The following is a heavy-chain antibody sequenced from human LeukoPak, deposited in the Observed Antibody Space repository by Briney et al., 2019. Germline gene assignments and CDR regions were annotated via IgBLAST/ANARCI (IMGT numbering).Heavy chain of an antibody. CDR2: IYPGDSDT. CDR1: GYRLTNNW. V-gene: IGHV5-51*01. CDR3: VRFGLTSSLDY. J-gene: IGHJ4*02. D-gene: IGHD6-13*01. Sequence: GESLKISCKISGYRLTNNWIGWVRQVPGKGLEWMGLIYPGDSDTRYSPSFQGQVTFSVDASISTAYLQLSGLRASDTAVYYCVRFGLTSSLDYWGQGTLVTVSS.